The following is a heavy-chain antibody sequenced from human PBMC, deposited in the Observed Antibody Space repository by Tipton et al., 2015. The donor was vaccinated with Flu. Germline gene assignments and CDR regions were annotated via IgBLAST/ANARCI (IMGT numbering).Heavy chain of an antibody. CDR1: GGSIGSYY. V-gene: IGHV4-59*12. D-gene: IGHD3-10*01. J-gene: IGHJ6*02. CDR2: IYNNQYT. Sequence: TLSLTCTVSGGSIGSYYWNWIRQSPGKGLEWIGYIYNNQYTKYNPSLKSRVTISVDTSKKQFSLQLRSVTAADTAVYYCARDQGFGAGLTYDYYIMDVWGQGTSVSVSS. CDR3: ARDQGFGAGLTYDYYIMDV.